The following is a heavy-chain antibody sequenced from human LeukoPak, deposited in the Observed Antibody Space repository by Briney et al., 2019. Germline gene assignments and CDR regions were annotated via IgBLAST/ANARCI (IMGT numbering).Heavy chain of an antibody. Sequence: PGGSLRPSCAASGFAFSSFAMGWVRQSPGKGLEWLSTINGGGNTTFYSDSVKGRFTISRDNSKNTLYLHMDSLRPDDTATYYCTKELHVAVAVADYYYFYMDVWGRGTAVTVSS. D-gene: IGHD6-19*01. V-gene: IGHV3-23*01. J-gene: IGHJ6*03. CDR1: GFAFSSFA. CDR2: INGGGNTT. CDR3: TKELHVAVAVADYYYFYMDV.